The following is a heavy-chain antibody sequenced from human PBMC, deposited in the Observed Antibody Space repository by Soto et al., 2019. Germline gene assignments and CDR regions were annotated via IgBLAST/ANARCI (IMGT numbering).Heavy chain of an antibody. Sequence: GASVKVSCKASGYTFTSYDINWVRQATGQGLEWMGWMNPNSGNTGYAQKFQGRVTMTRNTSISKAYRELSSLRSEDRAVYYGARGGGIQADDPDPWGQGTLATVPS. V-gene: IGHV1-8*01. CDR2: MNPNSGNT. CDR1: GYTFTSYD. D-gene: IGHD6-13*01. J-gene: IGHJ5*02. CDR3: ARGGGIQADDPDP.